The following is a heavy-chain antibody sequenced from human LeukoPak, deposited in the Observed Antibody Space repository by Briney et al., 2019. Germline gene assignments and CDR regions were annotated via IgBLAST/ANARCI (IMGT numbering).Heavy chain of an antibody. J-gene: IGHJ4*02. CDR3: ARDRAEYGGNSLGY. CDR1: GYTFTGYY. V-gene: IGHV1-2*06. Sequence: GASVKVSCKASGYTFTGYYMHWVRQAPGQGLEWMGRINPNSGGTNYAQKFQGRVTMTRDTSISTAYMKLSRLTSDDTAVYYCARDRAEYGGNSLGYWGQGTLVTVSS. D-gene: IGHD4-23*01. CDR2: INPNSGGT.